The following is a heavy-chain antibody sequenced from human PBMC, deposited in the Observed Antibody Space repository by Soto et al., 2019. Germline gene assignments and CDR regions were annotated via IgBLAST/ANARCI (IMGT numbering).Heavy chain of an antibody. CDR3: ARDLAGDYGDYEFSY. D-gene: IGHD4-17*01. Sequence: ASVKVSCKASGYTFTSYYMHWVRQAPGQGLEWMGIINPSGGSTSYAQKFQGRVTMTRDTSTSTVYMELSSLRSEDTAVYYCARDLAGDYGDYEFSYWGQGTLVTVSS. CDR1: GYTFTSYY. V-gene: IGHV1-46*01. J-gene: IGHJ4*02. CDR2: INPSGGST.